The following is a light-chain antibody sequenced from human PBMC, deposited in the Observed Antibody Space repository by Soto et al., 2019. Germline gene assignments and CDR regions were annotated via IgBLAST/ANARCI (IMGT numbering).Light chain of an antibody. Sequence: QSVLTQPPSASGTPGQRVTISCSGSSSNIGSNYVYWYQQLPGTAPKLLIYRNNQRPSGVPDRFSGSESGTSASLAISGLRSEDEGDYYCAAWDDSLSGHYVFGTGTKVTAL. CDR2: RNN. CDR1: SSNIGSNY. CDR3: AAWDDSLSGHYV. V-gene: IGLV1-47*01. J-gene: IGLJ1*01.